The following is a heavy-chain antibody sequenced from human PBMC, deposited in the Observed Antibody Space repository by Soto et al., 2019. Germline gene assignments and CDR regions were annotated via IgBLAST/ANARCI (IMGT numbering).Heavy chain of an antibody. CDR3: AKDLLTTLTTGVDY. J-gene: IGHJ4*02. CDR2: ISGYGSST. D-gene: IGHD4-17*01. Sequence: GGSLRLSCAASGFTFSSYAMSWVRQAPGEGLEWVSAISGYGSSTYYTDSVKGRFAISRDNSKNTLSLQMNSLRAEDTAVYYCAKDLLTTLTTGVDYWGQGTLVTVSS. CDR1: GFTFSSYA. V-gene: IGHV3-23*01.